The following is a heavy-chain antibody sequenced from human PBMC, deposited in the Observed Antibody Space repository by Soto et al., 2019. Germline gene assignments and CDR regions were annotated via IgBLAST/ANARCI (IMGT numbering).Heavy chain of an antibody. CDR3: ARVKDCTNGVCLKIRLGGMDV. CDR1: GGTFSSYA. Sequence: QVQLVQSGAEVKKPGSSVKVSCKASGGTFSSYAISWVRQAPGQGLEWMGGIIPIFGTANYAQKFQGRVTITADESTSTAYMELSSLRSEDTAVYYCARVKDCTNGVCLKIRLGGMDVWGQGTTVTVSS. V-gene: IGHV1-69*01. J-gene: IGHJ6*02. D-gene: IGHD2-8*01. CDR2: IIPIFGTA.